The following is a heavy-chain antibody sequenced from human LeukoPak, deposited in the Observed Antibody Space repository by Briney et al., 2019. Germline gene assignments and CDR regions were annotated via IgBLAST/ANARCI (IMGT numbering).Heavy chain of an antibody. D-gene: IGHD2-2*02. CDR3: STMSYTGGRHWNFDY. CDR1: GGSVSSSTFY. V-gene: IGHV4-39*01. J-gene: IGHJ4*02. CDR2: IYYIGST. Sequence: KPSETLSLTCTLSGGSVSSSTFYWGWFRQPPGKGLDWIGSIYYIGSTYYNPSLRSRVTMSMDTSKNQFSLKLNSVTAADTAVYYCSTMSYTGGRHWNFDYWGQGALVTVSS.